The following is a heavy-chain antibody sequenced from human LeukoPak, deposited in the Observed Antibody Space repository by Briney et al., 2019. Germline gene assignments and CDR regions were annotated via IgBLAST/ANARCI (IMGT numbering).Heavy chain of an antibody. J-gene: IGHJ4*02. CDR3: ARGASGYSYGSDF. CDR1: GYTFTDYY. CDR2: INPDSGGS. Sequence: ASVKVSCKASGYTFTDYYMHWVRQAPGQGLEWMGRINPDSGGSNYAQEFQGRVTMTRDTSISTAYMELNRLRSDDTAVYYCARGASGYSYGSDFWGQGTLVTVSS. D-gene: IGHD5-18*01. V-gene: IGHV1-2*06.